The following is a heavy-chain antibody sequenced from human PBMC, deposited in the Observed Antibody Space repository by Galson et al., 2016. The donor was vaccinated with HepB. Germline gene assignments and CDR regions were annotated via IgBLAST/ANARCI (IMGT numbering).Heavy chain of an antibody. V-gene: IGHV3-30*03. CDR3: ARGRGVGV. CDR1: GFTFSTYG. CDR2: ISYDRSNK. J-gene: IGHJ6*02. Sequence: SLRLSCAASGFTFSTYGMHWVRQAPGKGLEWVAVISYDRSNKNYAASVKGRFTISRDNSKNTLYLEMTSLREEDTAVYYCARGRGVGVWGQGTTVTVSS.